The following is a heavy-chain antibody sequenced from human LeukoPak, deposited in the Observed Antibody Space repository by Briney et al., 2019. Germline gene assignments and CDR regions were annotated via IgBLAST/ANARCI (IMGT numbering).Heavy chain of an antibody. CDR2: IYYSGST. Sequence: SETLSLTCTVSGGSISSYYWSWIRQPPGKGLEWIGYIYYSGSTNYYPSHKSRVTISVDTSKNQFSLKLSSVTAADTAVYYCARDHGSSWGLDYWGQGTLVTVSS. J-gene: IGHJ4*02. CDR3: ARDHGSSWGLDY. D-gene: IGHD6-13*01. CDR1: GGSISSYY. V-gene: IGHV4-59*01.